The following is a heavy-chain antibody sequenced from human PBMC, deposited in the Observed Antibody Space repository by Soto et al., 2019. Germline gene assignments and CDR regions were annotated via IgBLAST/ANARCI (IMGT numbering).Heavy chain of an antibody. J-gene: IGHJ6*02. CDR3: ARDLEGRTTDYHYYGMDV. D-gene: IGHD4-17*01. V-gene: IGHV1-69*13. CDR2: IIPIFGTA. Sequence: SVKVSCKASGGTFSSYAISWVRQAPGQGREWMGGIIPIFGTANYAQKFQGRVTITADESTSTAYMELSSLRSEDTAVYYCARDLEGRTTDYHYYGMDVWGQGXTVTVSS. CDR1: GGTFSSYA.